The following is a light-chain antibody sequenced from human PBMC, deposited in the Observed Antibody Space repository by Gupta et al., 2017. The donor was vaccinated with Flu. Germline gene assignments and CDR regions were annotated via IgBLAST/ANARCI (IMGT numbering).Light chain of an antibody. J-gene: IGKJ2*01. V-gene: IGKV2D-29*01. CDR2: EIS. Sequence: ATPVQPASISCLSSQSLQNSNGKTYLYWYLHKAGQPPRLLIYEISNRYFGVPDRVSGSGSGTDFTLKIDRVEAEDVGIYYCMQSLHLPYTFGQGSKLEIK. CDR1: QSLQNSNGKTY. CDR3: MQSLHLPYT.